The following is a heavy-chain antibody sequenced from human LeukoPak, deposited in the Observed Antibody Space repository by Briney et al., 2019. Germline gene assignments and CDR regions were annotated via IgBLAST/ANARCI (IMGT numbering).Heavy chain of an antibody. Sequence: ASVKVSCKASGYTFTSYGISWVRQAPGQGLKWMGWISAYNGNTNYAQKLRGRVTMTTDTSTSTAYMELRSLRSDDTAVYYCARDSPHRKDIVATRIDYWGQGTLVTVSS. CDR2: ISAYNGNT. V-gene: IGHV1-18*01. CDR3: ARDSPHRKDIVATRIDY. CDR1: GYTFTSYG. J-gene: IGHJ4*02. D-gene: IGHD5-12*01.